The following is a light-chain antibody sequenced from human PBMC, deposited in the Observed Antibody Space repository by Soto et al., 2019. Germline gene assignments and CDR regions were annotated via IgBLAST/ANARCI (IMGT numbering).Light chain of an antibody. J-gene: IGLJ1*01. CDR1: SSDVGTYNY. CDR3: TSYTRDTALV. CDR2: EVS. V-gene: IGLV2-14*01. Sequence: QPALTQPASVSGSPGQSITISCTGTSSDVGTYNYVSWYQHHPGKAPKLIIYEVSNRPSGASNRFSGSKSGSTASLTISGLQAEDEADYHCTSYTRDTALVFGTGTKVTVL.